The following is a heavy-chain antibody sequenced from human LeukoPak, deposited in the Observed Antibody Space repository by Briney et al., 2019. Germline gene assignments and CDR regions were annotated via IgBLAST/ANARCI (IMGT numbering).Heavy chain of an antibody. CDR2: VSSSGSTI. Sequence: GGSLRLSCAASGFTFSSYEMNWVRQAPGKGLEWVSYVSSSGSTIYYADSVKGRFTISRDNAKNSLYLQMNSLRAEDTAVYYCARLAGGYYYYMDVWGKGTTVTVSS. J-gene: IGHJ6*03. D-gene: IGHD2-21*01. CDR1: GFTFSSYE. CDR3: ARLAGGYYYYMDV. V-gene: IGHV3-48*03.